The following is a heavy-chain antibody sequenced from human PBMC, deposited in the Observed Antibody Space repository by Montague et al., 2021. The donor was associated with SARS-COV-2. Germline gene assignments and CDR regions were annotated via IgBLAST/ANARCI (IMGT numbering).Heavy chain of an antibody. J-gene: IGHJ6*02. CDR3: AVNSNYYYYYGMEV. CDR1: GYSISSGYY. Sequence: SETLSLTCTVSGYSISSGYYWGWIRQPPGKGLEWIGSIYHSGSTYYNPSLKSRVTISVDTSKNQFSLKLSSVTAADTAVYYCAVNSNYYYYYGMEVWGQGTTVTVSS. D-gene: IGHD4-11*01. CDR2: IYHSGST. V-gene: IGHV4-38-2*02.